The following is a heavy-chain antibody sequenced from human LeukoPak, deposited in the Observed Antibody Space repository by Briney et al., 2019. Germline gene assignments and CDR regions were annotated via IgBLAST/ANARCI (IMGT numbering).Heavy chain of an antibody. V-gene: IGHV4-59*01. Sequence: SETLSLTCTVSGGSITNYYWSWIRQPPGKGLEWIGYISYSGGTNYNPSLKSRVTISVDTSKNQFTLNLSSVTAADSAVYFCTKGRKEGYNFGCLWGQGILVTVSS. CDR2: ISYSGGT. J-gene: IGHJ4*02. CDR3: TKGRKEGYNFGCL. CDR1: GGSITNYY. D-gene: IGHD5-24*01.